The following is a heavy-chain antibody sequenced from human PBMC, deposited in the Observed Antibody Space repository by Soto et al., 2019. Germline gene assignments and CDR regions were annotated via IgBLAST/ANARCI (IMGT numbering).Heavy chain of an antibody. CDR1: GFPFSSYV. J-gene: IGHJ4*02. CDR2: ISGGGSNT. V-gene: IGHV3-23*01. CDR3: AKDSNKYSSSLRGRYFDY. Sequence: GGSMRLSCAASGFPFSSYVMSWVRQAPGKGLEWVSGISGGGSNTFYADYVKGRFTISRDNSKNTLLLQMNSLGAEDTAVYYCAKDSNKYSSSLRGRYFDYWGQGIGVTVSS. D-gene: IGHD4-4*01.